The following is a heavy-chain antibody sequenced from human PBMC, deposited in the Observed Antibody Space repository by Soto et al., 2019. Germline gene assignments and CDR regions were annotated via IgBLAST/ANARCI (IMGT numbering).Heavy chain of an antibody. CDR1: GFTFSSYG. J-gene: IGHJ6*02. V-gene: IGHV3-33*01. Sequence: QVQLVESGGGVVQAGRSLRLSCAASGFTFSSYGMHWYRQAPGKGLEWVAVIWYDGSNKYYADSVMGRFTISRDNSKNTLYVQMNSLSAEDTDVFYCARATRYGMDVWGQGTTVTVSS. CDR2: IWYDGSNK. CDR3: ARATRYGMDV. D-gene: IGHD2-2*01.